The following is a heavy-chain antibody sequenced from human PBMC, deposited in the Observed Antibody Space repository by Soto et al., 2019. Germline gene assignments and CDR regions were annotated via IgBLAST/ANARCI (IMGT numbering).Heavy chain of an antibody. Sequence: GGSLRLSCAASGFTFSSYAISWVRQAPGKGLEWVSAISGSGGSTYYADSVKGRFTISRDNSKNTLYLQMNSLRAEDTAVYYCAKKSGSGYWYFDLWGRGTLVTVSS. D-gene: IGHD6-19*01. J-gene: IGHJ2*01. V-gene: IGHV3-23*01. CDR2: ISGSGGST. CDR1: GFTFSSYA. CDR3: AKKSGSGYWYFDL.